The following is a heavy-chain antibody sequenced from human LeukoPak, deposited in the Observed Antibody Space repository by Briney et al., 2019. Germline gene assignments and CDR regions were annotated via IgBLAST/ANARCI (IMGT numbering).Heavy chain of an antibody. Sequence: PGGSLRLSCAASGFTFSSYAMSWVRQAPGKGLVWVSRINTDGSSTSYADSVKGRFTISRDNAKNTLYLQMNSLRAEDTAVYYCARTERFGELGDVWGQGTLVTVSS. J-gene: IGHJ4*02. CDR1: GFTFSSYA. V-gene: IGHV3-74*01. CDR3: ARTERFGELGDV. D-gene: IGHD3-10*01. CDR2: INTDGSST.